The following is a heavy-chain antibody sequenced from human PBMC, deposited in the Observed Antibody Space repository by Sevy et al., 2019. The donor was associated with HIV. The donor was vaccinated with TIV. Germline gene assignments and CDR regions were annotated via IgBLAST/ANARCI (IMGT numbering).Heavy chain of an antibody. D-gene: IGHD1-26*01. CDR2: IGSSGTSI. V-gene: IGHV3-48*02. CDR1: GFTFSSDT. CDR3: ATDWVAGGAFDI. J-gene: IGHJ3*02. Sequence: GGSLRLSCATSGFTFSSDTMNWVRQAPGKGLEWISYIGSSGTSIYYADSVKGRFTISRDNAKDSLYLQMNSLRDEDTAVYYCATDWVAGGAFDIWGQGTMVTVSS.